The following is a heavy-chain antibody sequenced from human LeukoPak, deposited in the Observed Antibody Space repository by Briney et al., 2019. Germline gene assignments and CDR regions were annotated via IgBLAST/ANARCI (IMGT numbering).Heavy chain of an antibody. Sequence: PGGSLRLSCAASGFTFCSYAMNWVRQAPGKGLEWVSSISYSGSTYYADSVKGRFTISRVNSKSTLYLPMDSLRAEDTALYYCAKVSGAETTTIDHWGQGTLVTASS. D-gene: IGHD1-1*01. J-gene: IGHJ4*02. CDR2: ISYSGST. V-gene: IGHV3-23*01. CDR3: AKVSGAETTTIDH. CDR1: GFTFCSYA.